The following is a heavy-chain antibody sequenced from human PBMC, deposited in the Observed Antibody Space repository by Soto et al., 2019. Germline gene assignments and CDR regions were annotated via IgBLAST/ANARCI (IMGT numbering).Heavy chain of an antibody. CDR2: MNPNSGIT. V-gene: IGHV1-8*01. CDR3: ARESRWLIYY. J-gene: IGHJ4*02. CDR1: RYTFTSYD. Sequence: QVQLVQSGAEVRKPGASVKVSCKASRYTFTSYDINWVRQASRQGLEWMGWMNPNSGITGYAQKFQGRVTMTRNTSISTAYMELSSLRSEDTAVYYCARESRWLIYYWGQGTLVTVSS. D-gene: IGHD6-19*01.